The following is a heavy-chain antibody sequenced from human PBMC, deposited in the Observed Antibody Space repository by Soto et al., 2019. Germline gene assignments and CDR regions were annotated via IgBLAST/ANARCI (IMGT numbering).Heavy chain of an antibody. CDR1: GYSFTSYW. CDR3: ARIPFEDIVVVPAAPYYYYGMDV. V-gene: IGHV5-10-1*01. CDR2: IDPSDSYT. D-gene: IGHD2-2*01. Sequence: GESLKISCKGSGYSFTSYWISWVRQMPGKGLEWMGRIDPSDSYTNYSPSFQGHVTISADKSISTAYLQWSSLKASDTAMYYCARIPFEDIVVVPAAPYYYYGMDVWGQGTTVT. J-gene: IGHJ6*02.